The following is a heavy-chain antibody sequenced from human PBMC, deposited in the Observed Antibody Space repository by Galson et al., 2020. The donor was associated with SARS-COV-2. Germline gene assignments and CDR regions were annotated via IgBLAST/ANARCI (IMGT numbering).Heavy chain of an antibody. V-gene: IGHV4-39*01. CDR2: IYYSESN. CDR3: ARQILTGYYSFYYFDY. CDR1: GGSISSSNYY. Sequence: SETLSLTCTVSGGSISSSNYYWGWIRQPPGEGLEWIGSIYYSESNYYNPSLTSRVTMSVDTSKNQFSLKLSSVTAADTAVYYCARQILTGYYSFYYFDYWGQGTLVTVSS. D-gene: IGHD3-9*01. J-gene: IGHJ4*02.